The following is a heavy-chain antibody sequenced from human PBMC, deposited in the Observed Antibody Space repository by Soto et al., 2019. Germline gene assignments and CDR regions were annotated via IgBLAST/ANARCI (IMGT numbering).Heavy chain of an antibody. D-gene: IGHD1-26*01. CDR1: GGSISTYC. J-gene: IGHJ4*02. CDR3: ARGVGRYGSYLDS. CDR2: ICNSGVT. Sequence: QVHLQDSVPGLVKPSETLSLTCTVSGGSISTYCCSWVRQPPGEVLEWIATICNSGVTTYNPSLKSRVVISVDTSRIQFSLKLISVTAAFTAVYYCARGVGRYGSYLDSWGKGTLVAVYS. V-gene: IGHV4-59*01.